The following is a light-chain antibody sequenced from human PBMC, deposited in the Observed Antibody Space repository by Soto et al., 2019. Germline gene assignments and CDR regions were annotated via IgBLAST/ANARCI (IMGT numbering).Light chain of an antibody. CDR3: ASYAGSRTYV. CDR2: EVT. J-gene: IGLJ1*01. V-gene: IGLV2-23*02. CDR1: SDIGNYNL. Sequence: QSAVTKPASVSGSPGQSVTISCSGSDIGNYNLVSWYQHLPGRAPKLLIFEVTMRPSGISDRFSGSKSASTASLTISGLQAEDEGDYYCASYAGSRTYVFGSGTKVTVL.